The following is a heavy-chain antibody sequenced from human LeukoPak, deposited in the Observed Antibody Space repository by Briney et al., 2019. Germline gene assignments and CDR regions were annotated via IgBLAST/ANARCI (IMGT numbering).Heavy chain of an antibody. Sequence: GGSLRLSCAASGFTFSGYEMNWVRQAPGKGLEWVSYISSSGSTIYYADSVKGRFTISRDNAKNSLYLQMNSLRAEDTAVYYCARPQIVVGYFDYWGQGTLVTVSS. CDR3: ARPQIVVGYFDY. D-gene: IGHD3-22*01. V-gene: IGHV3-48*03. J-gene: IGHJ4*02. CDR2: ISSSGSTI. CDR1: GFTFSGYE.